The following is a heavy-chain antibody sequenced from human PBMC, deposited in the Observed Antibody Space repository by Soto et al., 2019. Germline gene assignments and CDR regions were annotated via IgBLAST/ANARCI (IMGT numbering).Heavy chain of an antibody. Sequence: LSCAASGFTFSSYAMHWVRQAPGTGLGWVAVISYDGSNKYYADSVKGRFTISRDNSKNTLYLQMNSLRAEDTAVYYCARGLLIAARPKGLDYWGQGTLVTVSS. D-gene: IGHD6-6*01. V-gene: IGHV3-30-3*01. J-gene: IGHJ4*02. CDR1: GFTFSSYA. CDR2: ISYDGSNK. CDR3: ARGLLIAARPKGLDY.